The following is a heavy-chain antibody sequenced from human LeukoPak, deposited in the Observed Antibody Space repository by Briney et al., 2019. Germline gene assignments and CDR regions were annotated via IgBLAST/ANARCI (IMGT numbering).Heavy chain of an antibody. CDR2: ISSSSSYI. V-gene: IGHV3-21*01. CDR1: GFTFSSYS. Sequence: GGSLRLPCAASGFTFSSYSMNWVRQAPGKGLEWVSSISSSSSYIYYADSVKGRFTISRDNAKNSLNLQMNSLRAEDTAVYYCARGGLGSTIFGVVINAFDIWGQGTMVTVSS. J-gene: IGHJ3*02. D-gene: IGHD3-3*01. CDR3: ARGGLGSTIFGVVINAFDI.